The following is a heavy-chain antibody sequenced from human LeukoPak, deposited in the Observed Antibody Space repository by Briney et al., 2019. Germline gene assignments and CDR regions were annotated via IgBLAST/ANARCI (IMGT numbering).Heavy chain of an antibody. D-gene: IGHD3-22*01. CDR1: GGSFSGYY. Sequence: SETLSLTCAVYGGSFSGYYWSWIRQPPGKGLEWIGEINHSGSTNYNPSLKSRVTISVDTSKNQFSLKLSSVTAADTAVYYCARQSGITMIVVIIGDAFDIWGQGTMVTVSS. J-gene: IGHJ3*02. CDR3: ARQSGITMIVVIIGDAFDI. V-gene: IGHV4-34*01. CDR2: INHSGST.